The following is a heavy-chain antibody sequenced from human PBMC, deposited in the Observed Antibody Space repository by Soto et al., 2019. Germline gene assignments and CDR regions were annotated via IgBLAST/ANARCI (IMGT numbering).Heavy chain of an antibody. CDR3: ARAISGYVT. Sequence: QVHLVQSGAEVKHPGASVRVSCKASGITYSTYAIHWVRQAPGQGLEWMGWINAGEGYTRYSQDFQGRVTLTTVTSASTTYRDLSNLTCEDTAVYYCARAISGYVTWGQGTQVTVSS. D-gene: IGHD5-12*01. J-gene: IGHJ5*02. CDR2: INAGEGYT. V-gene: IGHV1-3*01. CDR1: GITYSTYA.